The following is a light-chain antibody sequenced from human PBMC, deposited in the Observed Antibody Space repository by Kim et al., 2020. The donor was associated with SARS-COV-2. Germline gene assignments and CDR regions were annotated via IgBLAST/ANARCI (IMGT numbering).Light chain of an antibody. CDR3: QQSYITPFT. Sequence: VGDRVTVTCRTTQSISSHLNWYPQKPGRAPKLLISAASTLQGGVPSRFSGSGSETDFTLTISSLQPEDFATYFCQQSYITPFTFGPGTKVDIE. CDR2: AAS. J-gene: IGKJ3*01. V-gene: IGKV1-39*01. CDR1: QSISSH.